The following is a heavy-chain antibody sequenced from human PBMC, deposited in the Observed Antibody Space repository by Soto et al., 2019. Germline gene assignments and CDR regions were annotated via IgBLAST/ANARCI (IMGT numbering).Heavy chain of an antibody. CDR1: GFTVSSNY. J-gene: IGHJ4*02. CDR2: IYSGGST. D-gene: IGHD2-2*01. V-gene: IGHV3-66*01. CDR3: ARDTSLRSQRFDY. Sequence: EVQLVESGGGLVQPAGSLRLSCAASGFTVSSNYMSWVRQAPGKGLEWVSVIYSGGSTYYADSVKGRFTISRDNSKNTLYLQINSLRAEDTAVYYCARDTSLRSQRFDYWGQGTLVTVSS.